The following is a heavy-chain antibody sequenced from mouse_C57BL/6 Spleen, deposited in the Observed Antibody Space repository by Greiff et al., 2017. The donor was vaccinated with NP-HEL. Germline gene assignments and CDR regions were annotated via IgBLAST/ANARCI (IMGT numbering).Heavy chain of an antibody. J-gene: IGHJ3*01. CDR3: ARWDFYYDYDWFAY. CDR2: INPNNGGT. CDR1: GYTFTDYY. V-gene: IGHV1-26*01. D-gene: IGHD2-4*01. Sequence: EVQLQQSGPELVKPGASVKISCKASGYTFTDYYMNWVKQSHGKSLEWIGDINPNNGGTSYNQKFKGKATLTVDKSSSTAYMELRSLTSEDSAVYYCARWDFYYDYDWFAYWGQGTLVTVSA.